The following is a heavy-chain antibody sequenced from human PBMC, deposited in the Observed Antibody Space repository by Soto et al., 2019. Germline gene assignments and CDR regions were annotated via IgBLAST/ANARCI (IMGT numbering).Heavy chain of an antibody. D-gene: IGHD3-3*01. CDR1: GFSFTNAW. CDR3: STDWYDF. J-gene: IGHJ4*02. V-gene: IGHV3-15*01. Sequence: GGSLRLSCAAAGFSFTNAWMSGVRQAPGKGLEWVGRIKSKADGGATDYAAPVRGRFTISRNDSEKTLYLQMNSLKSEDTGVYYCSTDWYDFWSQGTLVTVSS. CDR2: IKSKADGGAT.